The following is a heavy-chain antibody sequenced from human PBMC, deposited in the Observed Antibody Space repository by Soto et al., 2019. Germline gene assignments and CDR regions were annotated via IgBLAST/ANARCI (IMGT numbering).Heavy chain of an antibody. CDR3: AGSPSDIVLLNEGEIRFDL. D-gene: IGHD2-15*01. J-gene: IGHJ5*02. CDR2: ISYTGST. V-gene: IGHV4-59*11. Sequence: SETRSLTCSVSGGSISIHYWSLSRQSPGKGLEWIGYISYTGSTNYNPSLKSRVTISLDASKKQFSLRLTSVTAADTAVYFCAGSPSDIVLLNEGEIRFDLCGQGTLVTVSS. CDR1: GGSISIHY.